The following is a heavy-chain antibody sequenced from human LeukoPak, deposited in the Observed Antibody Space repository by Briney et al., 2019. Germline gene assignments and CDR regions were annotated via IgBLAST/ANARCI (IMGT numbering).Heavy chain of an antibody. Sequence: PSETLSLTCTVSGGSISSYYWSWIRQPPGKGLEWIGYIYYSGSTNYNPSLKSRVTISVDTSKKQFSLKLSSATAADTAVYYCARHGGTYYLDYWGQGTLVTVSS. CDR2: IYYSGST. CDR3: ARHGGTYYLDY. CDR1: GGSISSYY. V-gene: IGHV4-59*08. J-gene: IGHJ4*02. D-gene: IGHD3-3*01.